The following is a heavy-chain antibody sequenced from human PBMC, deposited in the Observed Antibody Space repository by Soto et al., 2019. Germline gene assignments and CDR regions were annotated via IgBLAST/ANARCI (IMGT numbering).Heavy chain of an antibody. CDR3: ARGGTGTASGRVYQGMDV. V-gene: IGHV1-46*01. D-gene: IGHD1-1*01. Sequence: QVQLVQSGAQVREPGASVKVSCKASGYTFTTYYIHWVRQAPGQGLEWMGIINPLAGTTSSVQKFEYRLTMIRDPSTTTVYMELSHLTSEDTDVYSCARGGTGTASGRVYQGMDVWGQGTTVTVSS. CDR2: INPLAGTT. CDR1: GYTFTTYY. J-gene: IGHJ6*02.